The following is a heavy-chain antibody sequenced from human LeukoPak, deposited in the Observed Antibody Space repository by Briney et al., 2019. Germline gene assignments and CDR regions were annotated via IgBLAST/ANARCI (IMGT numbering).Heavy chain of an antibody. Sequence: SETLSLTCTVSGGSISSSYWSWIRQPPGKGLEWIGNIYYTGSTYYNPSLKSRVTISVDTSKNQFSLKLSSVTAADTAVYYCARVPVNIWENWFDPWGQGTLVTVSS. CDR1: GGSISSSY. D-gene: IGHD1-26*01. J-gene: IGHJ5*02. CDR3: ARVPVNIWENWFDP. V-gene: IGHV4-59*12. CDR2: IYYTGST.